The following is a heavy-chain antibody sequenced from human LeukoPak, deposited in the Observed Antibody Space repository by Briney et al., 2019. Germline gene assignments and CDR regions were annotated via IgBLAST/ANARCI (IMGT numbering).Heavy chain of an antibody. CDR3: ARARKYQLLSHYYYYMDV. D-gene: IGHD2-2*01. Sequence: SETLSLTCAVSGDSISNYYWSWIRQPPGKGLEWIGYIYYSGSTNYNPSLKSRVTISVDTSKNQFSLKLSSVTAADTAVYYCARARKYQLLSHYYYYMDVWGKGTTVTVSS. V-gene: IGHV4-59*01. CDR2: IYYSGST. CDR1: GDSISNYY. J-gene: IGHJ6*03.